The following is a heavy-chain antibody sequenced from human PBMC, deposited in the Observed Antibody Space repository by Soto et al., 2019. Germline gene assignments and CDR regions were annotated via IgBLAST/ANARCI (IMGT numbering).Heavy chain of an antibody. J-gene: IGHJ4*02. D-gene: IGHD6-13*01. CDR1: GFTFDDYA. Sequence: EVQLVESGGGLVQPGRSLRLSCAASGFTFDDYAMHWVRHAPGKGLEWVSGISWNSGSIGYADSVKGRFTISRDNAKNSLYLPMNSLRAEDTALYYCAKDPTQQLVGLDYWGQGTLVTVSS. V-gene: IGHV3-9*01. CDR3: AKDPTQQLVGLDY. CDR2: ISWNSGSI.